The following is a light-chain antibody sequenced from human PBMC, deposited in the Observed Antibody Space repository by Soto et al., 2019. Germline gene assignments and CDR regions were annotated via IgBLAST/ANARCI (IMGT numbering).Light chain of an antibody. CDR1: QSVSSSF. CDR3: QLYDHSQCT. CDR2: GAS. J-gene: IGKJ5*01. Sequence: IVLTQSPGTLSLSPGERATLSCRASQSVSSSFLAWYQQKPGQAPRLLIYGASSRATGFPDRFSGSGSGTDFTLTISRLEPEDFAASYSQLYDHSQCTFPPGT. V-gene: IGKV3-20*01.